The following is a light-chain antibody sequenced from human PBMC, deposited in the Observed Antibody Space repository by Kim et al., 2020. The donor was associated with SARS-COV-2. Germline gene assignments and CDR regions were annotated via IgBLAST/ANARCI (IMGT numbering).Light chain of an antibody. CDR2: DAS. CDR3: QHYDDRPPFT. CDR1: QDISTH. J-gene: IGKJ3*01. Sequence: DIQLTQSPSSLSASIGDRVTITCQPSQDISTHLNWYQQKPGKAPELLISDASTLEYGVPSRFSGSGSGTDFTFTISRLQPEDIASYYCQHYDDRPPFTFGPGTKVDIK. V-gene: IGKV1-33*01.